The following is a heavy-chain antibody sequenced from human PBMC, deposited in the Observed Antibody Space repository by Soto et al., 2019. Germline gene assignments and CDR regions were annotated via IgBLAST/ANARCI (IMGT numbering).Heavy chain of an antibody. Sequence: QVQLQESGPGLVKPSQTLSLTCTVSGGSISSGDYKWSWIRQPPGKGLEWIGYIYYSGYTYNNPSPNGRVTISVYPSTNQFSLKLRSVTAAATAVYYCARSGDYVAFAYWGQGTLVTVSS. CDR1: GGSISSGDYK. CDR3: ARSGDYVAFAY. V-gene: IGHV4-30-4*01. D-gene: IGHD4-17*01. CDR2: IYYSGYT. J-gene: IGHJ4*02.